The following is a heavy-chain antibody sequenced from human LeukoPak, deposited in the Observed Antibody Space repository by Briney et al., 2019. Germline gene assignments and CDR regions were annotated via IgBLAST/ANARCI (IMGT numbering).Heavy chain of an antibody. CDR2: ISWNSGSI. CDR3: AKDRSGISNDVFDI. V-gene: IGHV3-9*01. D-gene: IGHD1-26*01. J-gene: IGHJ3*02. Sequence: GGSLRLSCAASGFTFDDYAMHWVRQAPGNGLEWVSGISWNSGSIGYADSVKGRFTISRDNAQNSLYLQMNSLRAEDTALYYCAKDRSGISNDVFDIWGQGIMVTVSS. CDR1: GFTFDDYA.